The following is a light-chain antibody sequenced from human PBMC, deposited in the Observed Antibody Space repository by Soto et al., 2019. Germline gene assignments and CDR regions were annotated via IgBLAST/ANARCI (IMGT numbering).Light chain of an antibody. J-gene: IGLJ2*01. V-gene: IGLV2-14*03. CDR1: SSDIGGYDY. CDR3: SSYSSSSTSVI. Sequence: QSALTQPASVSGSPGQSITISCTGTSSDIGGYDYVSWYQQHPGKAPKLVIYDVSNRPPGVSNRFSGSKSGNTASMTISGVQAEDEADYYCSSYSSSSTSVIFGGGTKVTVL. CDR2: DVS.